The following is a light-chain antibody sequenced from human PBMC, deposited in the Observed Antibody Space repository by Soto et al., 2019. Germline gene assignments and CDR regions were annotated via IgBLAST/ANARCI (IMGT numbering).Light chain of an antibody. CDR2: DVS. J-gene: IGKJ5*01. V-gene: IGKV3-15*01. CDR1: QGVTTN. CDR3: QQYHNWPFS. Sequence: EIVMTQSPATLSVSPGERATLSCRAGQGVTTNFAWYQQKSGQSPRLLIYDVSIRATGVTARFSGTGSETDFTLTISGLQSEDSAVYFCQQYHNWPFSFGQGTRLEIK.